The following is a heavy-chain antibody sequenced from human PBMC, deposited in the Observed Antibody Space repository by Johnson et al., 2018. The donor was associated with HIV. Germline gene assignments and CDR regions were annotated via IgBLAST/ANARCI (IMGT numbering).Heavy chain of an antibody. Sequence: VQLVESGGGLAQLGGSLRLSCAASGITVSSNYMSWVRQAPGKGLEWVSVIYSGGSTYYAYSVKGRFTISRDNSKTTLYLQMNSLRAEATAVYYCARFGYSGYEGDAFDVWGQGTVVTVSS. D-gene: IGHD5-12*01. V-gene: IGHV3-66*01. J-gene: IGHJ3*01. CDR1: GITVSSNY. CDR3: ARFGYSGYEGDAFDV. CDR2: IYSGGST.